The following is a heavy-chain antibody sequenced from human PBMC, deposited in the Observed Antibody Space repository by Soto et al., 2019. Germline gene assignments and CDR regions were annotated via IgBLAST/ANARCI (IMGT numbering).Heavy chain of an antibody. CDR3: ARQPSPYAGDI. V-gene: IGHV5-51*01. Sequence: GESLKISCKGSGYSFTSYWIGWVRQMPGKGMEWMRIIYSGDSDTRYSPSFQGQVTISADKSISTAYLQWSSLKASATAMYYWARQPSPYAGDIMGQGTMVTVSS. J-gene: IGHJ3*02. CDR2: IYSGDSDT. D-gene: IGHD4-17*01. CDR1: GYSFTSYW.